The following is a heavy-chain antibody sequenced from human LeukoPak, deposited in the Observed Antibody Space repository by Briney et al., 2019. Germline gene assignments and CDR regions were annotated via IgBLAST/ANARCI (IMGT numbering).Heavy chain of an antibody. CDR1: GGSFSGCY. CDR2: IYYSGST. V-gene: IGHV4-31*11. CDR3: ARIVLRFLEWLPDYGMDV. J-gene: IGHJ6*02. D-gene: IGHD3-3*01. Sequence: SETLSLTCAVYGGSFSGCYWSWIRQHPGKGLEWIGYIYYSGSTYYNPSLKSRVTISVDTSKNQFSLKLSSVTAADTAVYYCARIVLRFLEWLPDYGMDVWGQGTTVTVSS.